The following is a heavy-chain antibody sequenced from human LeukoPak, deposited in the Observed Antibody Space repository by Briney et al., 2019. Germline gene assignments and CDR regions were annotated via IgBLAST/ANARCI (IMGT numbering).Heavy chain of an antibody. J-gene: IGHJ6*03. D-gene: IGHD3-22*01. Sequence: PSETLSLTCTVSGGSISSYYWSWIRQPAGKGLEWIGRIYTSGSTNYNPSLKSRVTMSVDTSKNQFSLKLSSVTAADTAVYYYARDWGYDSSGYYYYMDVWGKGTTVTVSS. CDR1: GGSISSYY. V-gene: IGHV4-4*07. CDR3: ARDWGYDSSGYYYYMDV. CDR2: IYTSGST.